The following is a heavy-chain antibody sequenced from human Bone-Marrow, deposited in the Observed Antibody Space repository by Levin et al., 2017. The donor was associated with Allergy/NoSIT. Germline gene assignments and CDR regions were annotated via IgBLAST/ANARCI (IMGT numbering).Heavy chain of an antibody. Sequence: SETLSLTCAVYGGSFSGYYWSWIRQPPGKGLEWIGEINHSGSTNYNPSLKSRVTISVDTSKNQFSLKLSSVTAADTAVYYCARGRGSPRKSNWFDPWGQGTLVTVSS. D-gene: IGHD3-16*01. CDR1: GGSFSGYY. V-gene: IGHV4-34*01. J-gene: IGHJ5*02. CDR2: INHSGST. CDR3: ARGRGSPRKSNWFDP.